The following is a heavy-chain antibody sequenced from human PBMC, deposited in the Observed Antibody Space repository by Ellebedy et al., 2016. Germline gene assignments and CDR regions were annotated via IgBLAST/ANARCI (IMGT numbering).Heavy chain of an antibody. CDR2: ITGSGGSA. D-gene: IGHD2-8*02. Sequence: GGSLRLSXAASGFPFSDYVMSWVRQAPGKRLEWVAAITGSGGSAYYADSVKGRFTISRDNAKNSLYLQMNSLRAEDTGIYYCARYCTGGDCYDAFDLWGQGTMVTVSS. CDR3: ARYCTGGDCYDAFDL. V-gene: IGHV3-23*01. J-gene: IGHJ3*01. CDR1: GFPFSDYV.